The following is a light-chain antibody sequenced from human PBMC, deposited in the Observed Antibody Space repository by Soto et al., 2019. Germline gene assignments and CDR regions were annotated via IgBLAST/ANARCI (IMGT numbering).Light chain of an antibody. V-gene: IGKV3-20*01. Sequence: EIVLTQPPGPLSVSPGDRVTLSCRASQTVNKNYLAWYQQKPGQAPRLLISGASTPATGTPARFSGSGSGTDFTLTVSRLEPEDFSVYYCQQYGGSAPWTFCPGTKVDMK. J-gene: IGKJ1*01. CDR1: QTVNKNY. CDR3: QQYGGSAPWT. CDR2: GAS.